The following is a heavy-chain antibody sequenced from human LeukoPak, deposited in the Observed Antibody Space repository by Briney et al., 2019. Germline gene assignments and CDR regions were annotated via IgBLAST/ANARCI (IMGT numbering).Heavy chain of an antibody. CDR1: GYTFTGYY. CDR3: ARVMAFLEWLSYHDAFDI. J-gene: IGHJ3*02. D-gene: IGHD3-3*02. Sequence: ASVKVSRKASGYTFTGYYMHWVRQAPGQGLEWMGWINPNSGGTNYAQKFQGRVTMTRDTSISTAYMELSRLRSDDTAVYYCARVMAFLEWLSYHDAFDIWGQGTMVTVSS. V-gene: IGHV1-2*02. CDR2: INPNSGGT.